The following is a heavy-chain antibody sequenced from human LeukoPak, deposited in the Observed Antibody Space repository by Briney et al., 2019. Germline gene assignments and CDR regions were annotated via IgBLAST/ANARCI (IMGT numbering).Heavy chain of an antibody. J-gene: IGHJ4*02. CDR2: IYYSGST. CDR3: ARDNSFVARSIDY. D-gene: IGHD2/OR15-2a*01. Sequence: SETLSLTCTVSGGSISSGDYYWSWTRQPPGKGLEWIGYIYYSGSTYYNPSLKSRVTISVDTSKNQFSLKLSSVTTADTAVYYCARDNSFVARSIDYWGQGTLVTVSS. V-gene: IGHV4-30-4*01. CDR1: GGSISSGDYY.